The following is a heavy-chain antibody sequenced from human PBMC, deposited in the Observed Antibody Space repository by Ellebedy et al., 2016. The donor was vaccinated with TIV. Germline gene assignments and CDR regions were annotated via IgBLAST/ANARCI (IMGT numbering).Heavy chain of an antibody. J-gene: IGHJ4*02. Sequence: GESLKISCKGSGYSFTSYWIGWVRQMPGKGLEWMGIIYPGDSDTRYSPSFQGQVTISADKSISTAYLQWSSLKASDTAMYYCARLALYYYDSSGSITGAPFDYWGQGTLVTVSS. D-gene: IGHD3-22*01. V-gene: IGHV5-51*01. CDR3: ARLALYYYDSSGSITGAPFDY. CDR1: GYSFTSYW. CDR2: IYPGDSDT.